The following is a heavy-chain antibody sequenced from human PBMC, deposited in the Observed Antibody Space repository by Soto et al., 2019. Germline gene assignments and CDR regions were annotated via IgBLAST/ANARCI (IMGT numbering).Heavy chain of an antibody. Sequence: PGGSLRLSCAASGFTFSSYSMNWVRQAPGKGLEWVSSISSSSSYIYYADSVKGRFTISRDNAKNSLYLQMNSLRAEDTAVYYCARELPSSGWGYYYYGMDVWGQGTTVTVSS. CDR3: ARELPSSGWGYYYYGMDV. CDR2: ISSSSSYI. D-gene: IGHD6-19*01. V-gene: IGHV3-21*01. CDR1: GFTFSSYS. J-gene: IGHJ6*02.